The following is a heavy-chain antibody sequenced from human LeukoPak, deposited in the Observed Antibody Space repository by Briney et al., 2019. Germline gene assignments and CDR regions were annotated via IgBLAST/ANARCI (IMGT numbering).Heavy chain of an antibody. V-gene: IGHV4-39*01. J-gene: IGHJ4*02. D-gene: IGHD2-15*01. CDR1: GGSIGSPNYY. CDR3: ARHVLDCTECPCYSGSFDF. Sequence: DTLSLTHTLSGGSIGSPNYYWAWIRHPPGKGLECIGCIFYSGSTHYHPSLKTGVTASVDTSKNQFSLKMRFVTVADTSMYYCARHVLDCTECPCYSGSFDFWGQGTLVTVSS. CDR2: IFYSGST.